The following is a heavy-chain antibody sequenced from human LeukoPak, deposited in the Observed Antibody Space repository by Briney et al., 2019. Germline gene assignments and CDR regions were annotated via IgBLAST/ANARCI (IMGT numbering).Heavy chain of an antibody. J-gene: IGHJ6*03. Sequence: TGGSLRLSCAASGFTFSTYAMSWVRQAPGKGLEWVSTISGSGGGTYFADPVKGRFTISRDNSKNSLYLQMNSLRAEDTAVYYCARGSSSSTNAYYYYMDVWGKGTTVTVSS. D-gene: IGHD6-6*01. V-gene: IGHV3-23*01. CDR3: ARGSSSSTNAYYYYMDV. CDR1: GFTFSTYA. CDR2: ISGSGGGT.